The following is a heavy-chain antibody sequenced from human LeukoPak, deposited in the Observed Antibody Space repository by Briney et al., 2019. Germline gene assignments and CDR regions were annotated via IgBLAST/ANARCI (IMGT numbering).Heavy chain of an antibody. V-gene: IGHV3-23*01. Sequence: GGSLRLSCAVSGFTFSDYAMSWVRQAPGKGLEWVSAITGSGTFTDYADSVRGRFTISRDNSKNTLYLQMNSLRAEDTAIYYCAKRSAESSGYFDSWGQGTLVTVSS. CDR1: GFTFSDYA. J-gene: IGHJ4*02. CDR2: ITGSGTFT. D-gene: IGHD6-19*01. CDR3: AKRSAESSGYFDS.